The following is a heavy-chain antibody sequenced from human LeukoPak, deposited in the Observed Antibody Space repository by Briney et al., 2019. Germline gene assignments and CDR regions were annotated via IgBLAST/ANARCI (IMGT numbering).Heavy chain of an antibody. V-gene: IGHV3-23*01. D-gene: IGHD2-21*01. CDR3: AKCNLDDCREGFDI. CDR2: ISVSSTT. CDR1: GFTFSSNA. J-gene: IGHJ3*02. Sequence: TGGSLRLSCAAAGFTFSSNALSWVRQLPGEGLDWVSSISVSSTTYYLDSVKGRFTISRDNSKNALYLHMSSLRAEDTALYYCAKCNLDDCREGFDIWGQGTMVTVSS.